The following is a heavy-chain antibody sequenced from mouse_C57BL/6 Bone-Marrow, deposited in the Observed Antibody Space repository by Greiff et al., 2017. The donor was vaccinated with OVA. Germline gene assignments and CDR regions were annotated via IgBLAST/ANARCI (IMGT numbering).Heavy chain of an antibody. J-gene: IGHJ3*01. Sequence: EVKLMESGGGLVKPGGSLKLSCAASGFTFSDYGMHWVRQAPEKGLEWVAYISSGSSTIYYADPVKGRFTISRDNAKNTLFLQMTSLRSEDTAMYYCAREGWLLGFAYWGQGTLVTVSA. V-gene: IGHV5-17*01. CDR1: GFTFSDYG. CDR3: AREGWLLGFAY. CDR2: ISSGSSTI. D-gene: IGHD2-3*01.